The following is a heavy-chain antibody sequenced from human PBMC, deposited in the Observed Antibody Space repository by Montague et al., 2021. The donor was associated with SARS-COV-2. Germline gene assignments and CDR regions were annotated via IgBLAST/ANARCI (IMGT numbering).Heavy chain of an antibody. CDR1: GFAFSSYE. CDR3: AREVAGCHGDCNDY. CDR2: ISSSGGSI. D-gene: IGHD2-21*02. Sequence: SLRLSCAASGFAFSSYEMNWARQAPGKGLEWIAYISSSGGSIQYADFMMGRFTISRDNARNSLYLQTNSLRAEDTAVYYCAREVAGCHGDCNDYWGQGTLVTVSS. V-gene: IGHV3-48*03. J-gene: IGHJ4*02.